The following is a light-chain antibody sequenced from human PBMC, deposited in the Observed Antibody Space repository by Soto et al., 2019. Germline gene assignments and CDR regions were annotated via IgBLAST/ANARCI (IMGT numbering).Light chain of an antibody. V-gene: IGKV3-20*01. CDR1: QSVSSSY. CDR3: QQYGSSPTT. J-gene: IGKJ1*01. Sequence: QSPGTLSLSPGERATLSCRASQSVSSSYLAWYQQKPGQAPRLLIYGASSRATGIPDRFSGSGSGTDFTLTISRLEPEDFAVYYCQQYGSSPTTFGQGTKVDI. CDR2: GAS.